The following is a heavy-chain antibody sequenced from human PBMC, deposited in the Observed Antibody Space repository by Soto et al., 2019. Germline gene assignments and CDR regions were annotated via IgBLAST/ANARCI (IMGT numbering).Heavy chain of an antibody. CDR1: GYTFTNHG. Sequence: QVQLVQSGAEVKKPGASVKVSCKTSGYTFTNHGINWVRQAPGQGLEWMGWINPYNANVNYAQKLQGRVTMTTDTSTSTAYMDLRSLTSAYTAVYCCARDRVAGIWGDAFDIWGQGTMVTVSS. CDR2: INPYNANV. J-gene: IGHJ3*02. V-gene: IGHV1-18*04. D-gene: IGHD3-16*01. CDR3: ARDRVAGIWGDAFDI.